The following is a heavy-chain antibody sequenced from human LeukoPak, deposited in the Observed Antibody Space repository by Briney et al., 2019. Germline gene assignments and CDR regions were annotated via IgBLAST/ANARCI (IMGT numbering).Heavy chain of an antibody. CDR2: ISSGGSTV. J-gene: IGHJ3*02. CDR3: ARVIIVGATGI. Sequence: GGSLRLPCAASGFTFSSYEMNWVRQAPGKGLEWVSYISSGGSTVHYADSVKGRFTISRDNAKNSLFLRMNSLTAEDTAVYYCARVIIVGATGIWGQGTMVTVSS. D-gene: IGHD1-26*01. CDR1: GFTFSSYE. V-gene: IGHV3-48*03.